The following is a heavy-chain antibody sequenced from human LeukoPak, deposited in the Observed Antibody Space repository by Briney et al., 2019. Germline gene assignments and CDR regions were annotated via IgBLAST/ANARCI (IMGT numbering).Heavy chain of an antibody. Sequence: ASVKVSCRASGYTFIAYYMHWVRQAPGQGLEWMGWINPNSGGTNYAQKFQGRVTMTRDTSISTAYMELSRLRSDDTAVYYCASRPSLATASFDIWGQGTMVTVSS. CDR1: GYTFIAYY. CDR2: INPNSGGT. J-gene: IGHJ3*02. V-gene: IGHV1-2*02. D-gene: IGHD1-1*01. CDR3: ASRPSLATASFDI.